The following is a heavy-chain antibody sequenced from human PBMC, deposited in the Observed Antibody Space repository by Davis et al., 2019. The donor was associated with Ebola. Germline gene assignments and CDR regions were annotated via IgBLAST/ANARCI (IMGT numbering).Heavy chain of an antibody. Sequence: AASVTVSCKASGYTFTRYAMHWVRQAPGQRLEGMGWINAGNGNTKYSQKFQGRVTITRDKSTSTAYMELSSLRSEDTAVYYCAGFVGRGLYWFDPWGQGTLVTVSS. CDR2: INAGNGNT. D-gene: IGHD1-26*01. CDR3: AGFVGRGLYWFDP. V-gene: IGHV1-3*01. CDR1: GYTFTRYA. J-gene: IGHJ5*02.